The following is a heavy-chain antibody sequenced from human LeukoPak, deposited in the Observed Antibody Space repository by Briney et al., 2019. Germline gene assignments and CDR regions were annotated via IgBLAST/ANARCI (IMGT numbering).Heavy chain of an antibody. J-gene: IGHJ3*02. Sequence: GGSLRLSCAAPGFVVSSSCMNWFRQAPGKGLEWVSVIYAGGTTYYADSVKGRFTISRDNSKNTLYLQMNSLRAEDTAVYYCARDGDFRSGYYGAFDIWGQGTMVTVSS. CDR2: IYAGGTT. V-gene: IGHV3-53*01. D-gene: IGHD3-3*01. CDR3: ARDGDFRSGYYGAFDI. CDR1: GFVVSSSC.